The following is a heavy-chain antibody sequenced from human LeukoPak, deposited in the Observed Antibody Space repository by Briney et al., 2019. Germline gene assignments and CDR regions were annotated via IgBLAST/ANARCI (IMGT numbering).Heavy chain of an antibody. CDR1: GGSISSSSYY. J-gene: IGHJ4*02. Sequence: SETLSLTCTVSGGSISSSSYYWGWIRQPPGKGLEWIGSIYYSGSTYYNPSLKSRVTISVDTSKNQFSLKLSSVTAADTAVYYCARASCTSCCFDYWGQGTLVTVSS. D-gene: IGHD2-2*01. V-gene: IGHV4-39*07. CDR2: IYYSGST. CDR3: ARASCTSCCFDY.